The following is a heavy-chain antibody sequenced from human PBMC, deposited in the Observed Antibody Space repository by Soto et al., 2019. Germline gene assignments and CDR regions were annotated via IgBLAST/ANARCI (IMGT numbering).Heavy chain of an antibody. CDR3: ARISLRGGWSFDY. D-gene: IGHD3-3*02. CDR2: IYYSGST. CDR1: GGSISSSSYY. Sequence: QLQLQESGPGLVKPSETLSLTCTVSGGSISSSSYYWGWIRQPPGKGLEWIGSIYYSGSTYYNPSLKSRLTISVDSSKNQFSLKLSSVTTADTAVYYCARISLRGGWSFDYWGQGTLVTVSS. V-gene: IGHV4-39*01. J-gene: IGHJ4*02.